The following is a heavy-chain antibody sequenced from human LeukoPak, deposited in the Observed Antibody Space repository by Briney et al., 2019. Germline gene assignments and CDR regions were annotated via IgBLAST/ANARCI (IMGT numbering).Heavy chain of an antibody. J-gene: IGHJ6*02. Sequence: GGSLRLSCAASGFTVSSSYMSWVRQAPGKGLEWVAVISYDGGNKYYADSVKGRFTISRDNSKNTLYLQMNSLRAEDTAVYYCAKVVVTAIHIYYYYYGMDVWGQGTTVTVSS. V-gene: IGHV3-30*18. CDR1: GFTVSSSY. CDR3: AKVVVTAIHIYYYYYGMDV. D-gene: IGHD2-21*02. CDR2: ISYDGGNK.